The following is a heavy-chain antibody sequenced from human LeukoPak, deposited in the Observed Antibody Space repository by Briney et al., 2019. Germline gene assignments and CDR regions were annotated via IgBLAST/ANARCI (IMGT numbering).Heavy chain of an antibody. Sequence: PGGSLRLSCAASGFTFSDYYMSWLRQAPGKGLEWGSYISSSGSTIYYADSVKGRFTISRDNAKNSLYLQMNSLRAEDTAVYYCARENVVVAGTEYYYGMDVWGQGTTVTVSS. CDR3: ARENVVVAGTEYYYGMDV. V-gene: IGHV3-11*01. CDR1: GFTFSDYY. D-gene: IGHD2-15*01. CDR2: ISSSGSTI. J-gene: IGHJ6*02.